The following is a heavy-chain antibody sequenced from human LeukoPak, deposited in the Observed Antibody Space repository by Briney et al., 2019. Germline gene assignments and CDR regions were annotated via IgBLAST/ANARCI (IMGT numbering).Heavy chain of an antibody. CDR1: EFTLITYW. V-gene: IGHV3-7*03. Sequence: GALRLSCAASEFTLITYWMSWVGQVPGRGLEWVANIKKDGSETYYVDSVKGRFTISRDNAKNSLYLQMNSLRAEDTAIYHCAKGRYGGTTYYFDYWGQGTLVTVSS. CDR3: AKGRYGGTTYYFDY. CDR2: IKKDGSET. D-gene: IGHD3-9*01. J-gene: IGHJ4*02.